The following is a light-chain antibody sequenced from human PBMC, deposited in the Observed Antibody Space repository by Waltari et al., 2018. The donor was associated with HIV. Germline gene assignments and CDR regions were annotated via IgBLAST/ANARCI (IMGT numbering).Light chain of an antibody. Sequence: QSVLTQAPSASGTPGQRVTISCSGSSSNIGSNYVYWYHQFPGTAPKLLIYRNNQRPSGVPDRFSGSKSGTSASLAISGLRSEDEADYYCATWDDTLSGPVFGGWTKLTVL. CDR2: RNN. CDR1: SSNIGSNY. V-gene: IGLV1-47*01. CDR3: ATWDDTLSGPV. J-gene: IGLJ2*01.